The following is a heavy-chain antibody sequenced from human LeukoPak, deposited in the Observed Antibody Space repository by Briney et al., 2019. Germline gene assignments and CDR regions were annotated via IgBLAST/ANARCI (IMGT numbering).Heavy chain of an antibody. D-gene: IGHD6-13*01. CDR1: GYTFTSYG. Sequence: ASVKVSCKASGYTFTSYGISWVRQAPGQGLEWMGWISAYNGNTNYAQKLQGRVTMTTGTSTSTAYMELRSLRSDDTAVYYCARDKEYSSSWYNWFDPWGQGTLVTVSS. CDR2: ISAYNGNT. J-gene: IGHJ5*02. CDR3: ARDKEYSSSWYNWFDP. V-gene: IGHV1-18*01.